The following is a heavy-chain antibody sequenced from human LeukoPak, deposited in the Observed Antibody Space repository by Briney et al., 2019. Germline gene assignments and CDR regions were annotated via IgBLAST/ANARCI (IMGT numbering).Heavy chain of an antibody. CDR1: GGSFSGYY. J-gene: IGHJ6*03. V-gene: IGHV4-59*12. CDR3: AREREDFILVPGTKRKSYYMDV. CDR2: IYYSGST. D-gene: IGHD2-2*01. Sequence: PSETLSLTCAAYGGSFSGYYWSWIRQPPGKGLEWIGYIYYSGSTNYNPSLKSRVTISVDTSKNQFSLKLRSVTAADTAVYYCAREREDFILVPGTKRKSYYMDVWGKGTTVTVSS.